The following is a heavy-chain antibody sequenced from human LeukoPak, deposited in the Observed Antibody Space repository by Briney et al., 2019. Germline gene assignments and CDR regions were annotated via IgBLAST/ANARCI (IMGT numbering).Heavy chain of an antibody. V-gene: IGHV3-64*02. CDR3: ARGRVPQDYYYYMDV. Sequence: DSVKGRCTISRDNSKNTLYLQMGSLRAEDMAVYYCARGRVPQDYYYYMDVWGKGTTVTISS. J-gene: IGHJ6*03.